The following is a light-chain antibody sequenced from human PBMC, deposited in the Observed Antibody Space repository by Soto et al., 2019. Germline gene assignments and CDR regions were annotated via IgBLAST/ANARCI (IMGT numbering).Light chain of an antibody. CDR1: QGIIDY. V-gene: IGKV1-27*01. CDR3: QKYNSAPQT. CDR2: AAS. J-gene: IGKJ1*01. Sequence: DIQMTQSPSSLSASVGDRVTISCRASQGIIDYLAWYQQKPGKAPKLLIYAASTLQSGVPSRFSVSGAGTDFTLTISDLQPEDVATYFCQKYNSAPQTFGPGTKVEIK.